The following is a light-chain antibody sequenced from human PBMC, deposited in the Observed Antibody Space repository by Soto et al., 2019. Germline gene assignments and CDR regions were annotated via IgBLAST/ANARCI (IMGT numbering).Light chain of an antibody. Sequence: EIGMTQSPATLSVSPGERATLSCRASQSVNIYLTWYQQNPGQAPRLLIFGASYRATGIPARFSGSGSVTEFNLTISSLQSEDFAVYFCQQYDDWLPLTFGGGTKVEIK. V-gene: IGKV3D-15*01. CDR1: QSVNIY. CDR3: QQYDDWLPLT. J-gene: IGKJ4*01. CDR2: GAS.